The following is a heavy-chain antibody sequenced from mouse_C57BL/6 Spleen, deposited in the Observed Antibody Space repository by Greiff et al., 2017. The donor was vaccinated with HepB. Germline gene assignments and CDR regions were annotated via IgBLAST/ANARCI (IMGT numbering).Heavy chain of an antibody. CDR2: IDPSDSET. D-gene: IGHD1-1*01. J-gene: IGHJ3*01. CDR1: GYTFTSYW. V-gene: IGHV1-52*01. Sequence: QVQLQQPGAELVRPGSSVKLSCKASGYTFTSYWMHWVKQRPIQGLEWIGNIDPSDSETHYNQKFKDKATLTVDKSSSTAYMQLSSLTSEDSAVYYCARSYGSSYGFAYWAQGTLVTVSA. CDR3: ARSYGSSYGFAY.